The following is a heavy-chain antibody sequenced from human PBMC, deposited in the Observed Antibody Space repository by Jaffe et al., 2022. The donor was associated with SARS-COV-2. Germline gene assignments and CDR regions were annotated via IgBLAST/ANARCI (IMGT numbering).Heavy chain of an antibody. V-gene: IGHV2-5*01. CDR3: AYRTTIFGVLTSENWFGP. CDR2: LYWNDDK. D-gene: IGHD3-3*01. J-gene: IGHJ5*02. CDR1: GFSLSSSGVGVG. Sequence: QITLKESGPTLVKPTQTLTLTCTFSGFSLSSSGVGVGVGWIRQPPGKALEFLALLYWNDDKRYSPSLKSRLTITKDTSRNQVFLTMTNVDPVDTATYYCAYRTTIFGVLTSENWFGPWGQGTLVTVSS.